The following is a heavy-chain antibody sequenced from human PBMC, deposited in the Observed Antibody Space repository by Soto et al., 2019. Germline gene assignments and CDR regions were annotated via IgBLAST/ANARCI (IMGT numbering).Heavy chain of an antibody. CDR2: INHSGST. CDR1: GGSLSGYY. V-gene: IGHV4-34*01. Sequence: ETLSLTCAVYGGSLSGYYWSWIRQPPGKGLEWIGEINHSGSTNYNPSLKSRVTISVDTSENQFSLKLSSVTAADTAMYYCAGDFGSGSYRFDYWGQGALVTV. D-gene: IGHD3-10*01. CDR3: AGDFGSGSYRFDY. J-gene: IGHJ4*02.